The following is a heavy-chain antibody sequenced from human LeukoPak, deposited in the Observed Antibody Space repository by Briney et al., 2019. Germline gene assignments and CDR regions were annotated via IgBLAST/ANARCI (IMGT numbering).Heavy chain of an antibody. Sequence: PSETLSLTCAVYGGSFSGYYWSWIRQPPGKGLQWIGEINHSGSTNYNPSLKSRVTISVDTSKNQFSLKLSSVTAADTAVYYCARQVLLHYYGSGSFYGYFDYWGQGTLVTVSS. CDR1: GGSFSGYY. V-gene: IGHV4-34*01. D-gene: IGHD3-10*01. J-gene: IGHJ4*02. CDR3: ARQVLLHYYGSGSFYGYFDY. CDR2: INHSGST.